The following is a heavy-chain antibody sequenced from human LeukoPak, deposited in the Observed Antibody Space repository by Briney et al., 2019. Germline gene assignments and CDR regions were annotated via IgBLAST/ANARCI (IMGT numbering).Heavy chain of an antibody. CDR3: ARDNDSWYGGVNGVDY. CDR1: GFTFSSYA. J-gene: IGHJ4*02. CDR2: ISYDGSNK. Sequence: GGSLRLSCAASGFTFSSYAMHWVRQAPGKGLEWVAVISYDGSNKYYADSVKGRFTISRDNSKNTLYLHMNSLRAEDTAVYYCARDNDSWYGGVNGVDYWGQGTLVTVSS. D-gene: IGHD6-13*01. V-gene: IGHV3-30-3*01.